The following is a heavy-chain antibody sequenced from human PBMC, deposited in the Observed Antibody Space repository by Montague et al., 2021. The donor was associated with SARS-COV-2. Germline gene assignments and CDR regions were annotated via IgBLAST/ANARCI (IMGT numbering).Heavy chain of an antibody. CDR1: GDSVSSKSAA. CDR2: TYSRSQWYE. J-gene: IGHJ6*02. Sequence: AISGDSVSSKSAAWNWIRQSPSRGLEWLGRTYSRSQWYEDYAVSVKGRITIKPDTSKNQFSLHLESVSPDDTALYYCARGAYHDLYYYYHGMDVWGRGTTVSVSS. CDR3: ARGAYHDLYYYYHGMDV. D-gene: IGHD2-2*01. V-gene: IGHV6-1*01.